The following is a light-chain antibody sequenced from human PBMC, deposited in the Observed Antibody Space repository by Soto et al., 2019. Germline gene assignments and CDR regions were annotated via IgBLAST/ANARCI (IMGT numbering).Light chain of an antibody. Sequence: QSALTQPPSASGSLGQSVTISCTGTSSDVGAYNYVSWYQQHPGKAPKLMIYEVTRRHSGVPDRFSGSKYGNTASLNVSGIQAEDEADYYCCSYADNNDYVFGTGTKVTVL. CDR2: EVT. CDR1: SSDVGAYNY. J-gene: IGLJ1*01. CDR3: CSYADNNDYV. V-gene: IGLV2-8*01.